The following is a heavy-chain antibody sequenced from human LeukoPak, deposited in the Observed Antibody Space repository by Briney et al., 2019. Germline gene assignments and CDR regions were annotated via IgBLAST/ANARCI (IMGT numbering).Heavy chain of an antibody. CDR3: ARHMPREGDAFDT. CDR2: IYYSGST. V-gene: IGHV4-59*08. CDR1: GGSISSYY. D-gene: IGHD2-2*01. Sequence: KSSETLSLTCTVSGGSISSYYWSWIRQPPGKGLEWIGYIYYSGSTNHNPSPKSRVTISVDTSKNQFSLKLSSVPAADTAVYYFARHMPREGDAFDTWGQGTLVTVSS. J-gene: IGHJ3*02.